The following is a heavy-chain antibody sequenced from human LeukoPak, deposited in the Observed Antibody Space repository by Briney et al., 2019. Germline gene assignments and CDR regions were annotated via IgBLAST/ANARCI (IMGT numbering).Heavy chain of an antibody. CDR3: ARSNGAHYYDSSGYIDY. CDR1: GFTVTRTS. CDR2: VYSGGST. Sequence: PGGSLRLSCAASGFTVTRTSMTWVRQAPEKGLEWVSIVYSGGSTYHADSLKGRFTVSRDDSKNTVYLQMNNLRAEDTAMYYCARSNGAHYYDSSGYIDYWGQGTLVTVSS. J-gene: IGHJ4*02. V-gene: IGHV3-53*01. D-gene: IGHD3-22*01.